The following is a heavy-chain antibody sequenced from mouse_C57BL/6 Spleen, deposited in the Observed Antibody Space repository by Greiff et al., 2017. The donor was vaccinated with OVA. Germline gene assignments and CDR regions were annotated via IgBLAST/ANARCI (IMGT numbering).Heavy chain of an antibody. V-gene: IGHV5-17*01. Sequence: EVQLVESGGGLVKPGGSLKLSCAASGFTFSDYGMHWVRQAPEKGLEWVAYISSGSSTIYYADTVKGRFTISRDNAKNTLFLQITSLRSEDTAMYYCARLGAYWGQGTLVTVSA. CDR2: ISSGSSTI. J-gene: IGHJ3*01. CDR1: GFTFSDYG. D-gene: IGHD3-1*01. CDR3: ARLGAY.